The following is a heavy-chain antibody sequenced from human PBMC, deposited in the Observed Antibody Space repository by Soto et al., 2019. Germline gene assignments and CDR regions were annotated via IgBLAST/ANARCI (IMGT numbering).Heavy chain of an antibody. CDR2: ISAHNGNT. J-gene: IGHJ4*02. D-gene: IGHD1-1*01. CDR1: GYAFTTYG. Sequence: QVHLVQSGAEVKKPGASVKVSCKGSGYAFTTYGITWVRQAPGQGLEWMGWISAHNGNTNYAQKLQGRATVTRDTSTSTAYMELRSLRSDDTAVYYCARGRYGDYWGQGALVTVSS. CDR3: ARGRYGDY. V-gene: IGHV1-18*01.